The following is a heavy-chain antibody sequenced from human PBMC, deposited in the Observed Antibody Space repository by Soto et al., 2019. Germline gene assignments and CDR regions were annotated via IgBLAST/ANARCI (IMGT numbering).Heavy chain of an antibody. J-gene: IGHJ4*02. Sequence: EGQLVESGGGLVQPGGSLRLSCVASGFTFSRYWMHWVLQAPGKGLVWVSRINVDESGTNYEDSVKGRFTISRDNVKNTLYLQKDSLGAQDTAMFYCARDTYDYRDFDFWGRGTLVTVSS. D-gene: IGHD4-17*01. CDR1: GFTFSRYW. V-gene: IGHV3-74*01. CDR2: INVDESGT. CDR3: ARDTYDYRDFDF.